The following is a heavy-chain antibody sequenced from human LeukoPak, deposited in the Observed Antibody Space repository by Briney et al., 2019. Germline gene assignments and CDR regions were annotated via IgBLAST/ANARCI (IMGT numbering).Heavy chain of an antibody. Sequence: GGSLRLSCAASGFAFSAYAMTWVRQAPGKGLEWVGRIKSKTDGETREYAAPVKGRFTISRDDSKDTLFLQMNSLITEDTAVYYCPPTRMPKGGGVRIYYFDFWGQGALVTVSS. CDR1: GFAFSAYA. J-gene: IGHJ4*02. D-gene: IGHD1-14*01. CDR3: PPTRMPKGGGVRIYYFDF. V-gene: IGHV3-15*01. CDR2: IKSKTDGETR.